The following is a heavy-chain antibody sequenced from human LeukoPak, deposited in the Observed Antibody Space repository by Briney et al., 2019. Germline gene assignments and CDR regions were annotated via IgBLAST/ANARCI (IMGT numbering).Heavy chain of an antibody. CDR2: IYYSGST. CDR3: ARSPSGGNDY. V-gene: IGHV4-39*07. J-gene: IGHJ4*02. CDR1: GGSISSSSYY. D-gene: IGHD1-26*01. Sequence: SETLSLTCTVSGGSISSSSYYWGWIRQPPGKGLEWIGSIYYSGSTYYNPSLKSRVTISVDTSKNQFSLKLSSVTAADTAVYYCARSPSGGNDYWGQGTLVTVSS.